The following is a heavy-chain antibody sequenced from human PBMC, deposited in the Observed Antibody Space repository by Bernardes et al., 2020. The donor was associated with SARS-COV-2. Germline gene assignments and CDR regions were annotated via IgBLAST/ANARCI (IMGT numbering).Heavy chain of an antibody. J-gene: IGHJ4*02. CDR1: GFTFSDYW. D-gene: IGHD3-10*02. V-gene: IGHV3-74*01. CDR2: VKSDGSRT. CDR3: ARGGRSGIYVDPRSDY. Sequence: GSLRLSCAASGFTFSDYWMHWVRQAPGKGLVWVSRVKSDGSRTDYADSVKGRFTISRDNAENTLYLQMNSLTVEDTAVYYCARGGRSGIYVDPRSDYWGQGTLVTVSS.